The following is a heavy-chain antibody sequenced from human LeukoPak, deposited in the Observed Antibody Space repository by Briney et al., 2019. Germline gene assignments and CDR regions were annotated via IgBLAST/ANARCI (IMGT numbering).Heavy chain of an antibody. V-gene: IGHV1-3*01. CDR3: ARGAGNGDYFDY. Sequence: ASVTVSCKASGYTFTSYAMHWVRQAPGQRLEWMGWINAGNGNTKYSQKFQGRVTITRDTSASTAYMELSSLRSGDTAVYYCARGAGNGDYFDYWGQGTLVTVSS. CDR1: GYTFTSYA. J-gene: IGHJ4*02. D-gene: IGHD4-17*01. CDR2: INAGNGNT.